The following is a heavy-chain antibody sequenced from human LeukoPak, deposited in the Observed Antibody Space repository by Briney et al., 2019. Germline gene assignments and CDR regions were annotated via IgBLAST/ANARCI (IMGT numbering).Heavy chain of an antibody. CDR3: ATEFSDRGITMVRGVHFDY. V-gene: IGHV1-24*01. CDR2: FDPEDGET. D-gene: IGHD3-10*01. CDR1: GYTLTELS. J-gene: IGHJ4*02. Sequence: ASVKVSCKVSGYTLTELSMHWVRQAPGKGLEWMGGFDPEDGETIYAQKFQGRATMTEDTSTDTAYMELSSLRSEDTAVYYCATEFSDRGITMVRGVHFDYRGQGTLVTVSS.